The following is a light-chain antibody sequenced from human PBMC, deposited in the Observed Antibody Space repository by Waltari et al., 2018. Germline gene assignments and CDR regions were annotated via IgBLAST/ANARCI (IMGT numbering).Light chain of an antibody. V-gene: IGKV3-20*01. J-gene: IGKJ2*01. Sequence: EIVLTQSPGTLALSPGERVTLSCRASQSVSSTYLAWYQQKPGQAPRILIYAASSRATGIPDRFSGGGSGTDFTLTIGRLEPEDFAVYYCQQYGNSPYTFGQGTKLEIK. CDR2: AAS. CDR1: QSVSSTY. CDR3: QQYGNSPYT.